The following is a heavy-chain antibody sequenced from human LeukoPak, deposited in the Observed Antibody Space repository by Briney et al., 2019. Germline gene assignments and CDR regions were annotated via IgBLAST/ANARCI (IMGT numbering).Heavy chain of an antibody. CDR2: MSCDGSNQ. CDR1: GFTFNAYV. J-gene: IGHJ4*02. Sequence: GGSLRLSCAASGFTFNAYVMHWVRQAPGKGLEWVAVMSCDGSNQNYADSVQGRFTISRDNSKNTLYLQMNSLRAEDTAVYYCARDPRSSGYFFDYWGQGTLVTVSS. CDR3: ARDPRSSGYFFDY. V-gene: IGHV3-30*04. D-gene: IGHD3-22*01.